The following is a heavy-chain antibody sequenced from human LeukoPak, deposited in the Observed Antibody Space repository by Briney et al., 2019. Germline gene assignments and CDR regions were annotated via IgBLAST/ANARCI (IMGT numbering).Heavy chain of an antibody. V-gene: IGHV4-34*01. J-gene: IGHJ6*03. CDR1: GGSFSGYY. CDR3: ARALGDCSGGSCYYSPDYYYYMDV. CDR2: INHSGST. D-gene: IGHD2-15*01. Sequence: PSETLSLTCAVYGGSFSGYYWSWIRQPPGKGLEWIGEINHSGSTNYNPSLKSRVTISVDTSKNQFSLKLSSVTAADTAVYYCARALGDCSGGSCYYSPDYYYYMDVWGKGTTVTISS.